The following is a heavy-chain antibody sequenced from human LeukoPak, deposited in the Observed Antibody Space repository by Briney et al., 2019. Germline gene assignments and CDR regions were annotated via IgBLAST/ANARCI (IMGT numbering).Heavy chain of an antibody. D-gene: IGHD6-19*01. CDR1: GFTFSRYA. V-gene: IGHV3-30-3*01. CDR2: MSHDGSNE. Sequence: GGSLRLSCAASGFTFSRYAMHWGRQAPGKGLEWVAVMSHDGSNEYYGDSVKGRFTISRDNSKNTLFLQMHSLRVEDTATYYCARRGSSGCFDFWGQGTLVTVSS. J-gene: IGHJ4*02. CDR3: ARRGSSGCFDF.